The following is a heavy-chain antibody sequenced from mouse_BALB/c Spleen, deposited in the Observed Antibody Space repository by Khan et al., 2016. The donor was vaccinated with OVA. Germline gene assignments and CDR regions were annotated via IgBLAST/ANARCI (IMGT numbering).Heavy chain of an antibody. J-gene: IGHJ4*01. CDR1: GFNIKDTY. Sequence: VQLQQSGAELMKPGASVKLSCTVSGFNIKDTYMHWVKQRPEQGLEWIGRIDPANGNTKYDPTFQGKATMTADTSSNTVYLQLSSWTSEDTAVYYGAYSLLLYAMDYWGQGTSVTVSS. CDR2: IDPANGNT. V-gene: IGHV14-3*02. D-gene: IGHD1-2*01. CDR3: AYSLLLYAMDY.